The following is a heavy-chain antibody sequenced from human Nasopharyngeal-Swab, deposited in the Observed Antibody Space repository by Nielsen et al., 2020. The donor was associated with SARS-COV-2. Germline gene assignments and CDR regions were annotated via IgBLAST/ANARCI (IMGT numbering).Heavy chain of an antibody. J-gene: IGHJ6*03. Sequence: WIRQPPGKGLEWIGYIYYSGSTYYNPSLKSRVTISVDTSKNQFSLKLSSVTAADTAVYYCARGGGWFGELLGGYYYYYYIDVWGKGTTVTVSS. CDR2: IYYSGST. D-gene: IGHD3-10*01. CDR3: ARGGGWFGELLGGYYYYYYIDV. V-gene: IGHV4-31*02.